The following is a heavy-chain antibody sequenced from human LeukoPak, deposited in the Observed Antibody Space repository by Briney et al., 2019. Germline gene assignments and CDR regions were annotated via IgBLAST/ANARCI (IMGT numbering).Heavy chain of an antibody. V-gene: IGHV3-33*01. D-gene: IGHD1-14*01. CDR3: TRYNNEHFDY. CDR1: GFTFGGYG. J-gene: IGHJ4*02. Sequence: GSLRLSCAGSGFTFGGYGMHWFRQTPGKGLEWVAVIAYDGSRAFYADSVKGRFTISRDNSKNTMSVQMDDLRAEDTAVYYCTRYNNEHFDYWGQGTLVTVSS. CDR2: IAYDGSRA.